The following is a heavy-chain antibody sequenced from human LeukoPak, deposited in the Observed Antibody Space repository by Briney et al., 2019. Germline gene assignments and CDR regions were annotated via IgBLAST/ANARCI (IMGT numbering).Heavy chain of an antibody. Sequence: PSETLSLTCAVYGGSFSGYYWSWIRQPPGKGLEWIGEINHSGSTNYNPSLKSRVTISVDTPKNQFSLKLSSVTAADTAVYYCARGRVVRGIDYWGQGTLVTVSS. V-gene: IGHV4-34*01. J-gene: IGHJ4*02. CDR3: ARGRVVRGIDY. CDR2: INHSGST. D-gene: IGHD3-10*01. CDR1: GGSFSGYY.